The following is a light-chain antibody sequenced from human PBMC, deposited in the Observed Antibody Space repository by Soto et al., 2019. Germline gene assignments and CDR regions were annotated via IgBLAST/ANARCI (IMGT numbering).Light chain of an antibody. J-gene: IGKJ1*01. V-gene: IGKV3-20*01. CDR1: QSVSSSY. CDR2: GAS. Sequence: ESVLTQSPGTLSLSPGDRATLSCRASQSVSSSYLAWYQQKPGQAPGLLIYGASSRATGIPDRFSGSGSGTDFTLTISRLEPEDFAVYYCQQYGRSPWTFGQGTKVHIK. CDR3: QQYGRSPWT.